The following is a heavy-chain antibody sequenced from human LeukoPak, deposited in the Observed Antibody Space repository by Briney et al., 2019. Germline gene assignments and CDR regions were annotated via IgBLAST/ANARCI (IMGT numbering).Heavy chain of an antibody. CDR2: ISSSSSYI. CDR3: ARGIAVAGRPFGWFDP. CDR1: GFTFSSYS. V-gene: IGHV3-21*01. D-gene: IGHD6-19*01. J-gene: IGHJ5*02. Sequence: GGSLRLSCAASGFTFSSYSMNWVRQAPGKGLEWVSSISSSSSYIYYADSVKGRFTISRDNAKNSLYLQMNSLRAEDTAVYYCARGIAVAGRPFGWFDPWGQGTLVTVSS.